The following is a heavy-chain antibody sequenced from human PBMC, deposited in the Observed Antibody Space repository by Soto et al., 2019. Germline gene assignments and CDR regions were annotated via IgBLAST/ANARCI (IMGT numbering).Heavy chain of an antibody. Sequence: SETLSLTCSVSCVSVTSKNWWTWVRQPPGKGLEWIGEIYYGGSINYNPSLKSRATISIDKSKNHFSLNLTSMTAADTAVYFCARAWGYCDSSGYIHDAFDIWGQGTMVTVSS. D-gene: IGHD3-22*01. V-gene: IGHV4-4*02. J-gene: IGHJ3*02. CDR2: IYYGGSI. CDR3: ARAWGYCDSSGYIHDAFDI. CDR1: CVSVTSKNW.